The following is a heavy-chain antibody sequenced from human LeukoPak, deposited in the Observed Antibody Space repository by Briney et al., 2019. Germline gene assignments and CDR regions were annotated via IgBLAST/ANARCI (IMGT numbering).Heavy chain of an antibody. CDR1: GGSISSHY. J-gene: IGHJ4*02. CDR3: AGANYDSSGVH. Sequence: SETLSLPCLLSGGSISSHYWSWIRQPPAKGLEWIGYIYYSGSTNYNPSLKSRVTISVDTSKNQFSLKLSSVTAADTTVYYCAGANYDSSGVHWGQGTLVTVSS. D-gene: IGHD3-22*01. CDR2: IYYSGST. V-gene: IGHV4-59*11.